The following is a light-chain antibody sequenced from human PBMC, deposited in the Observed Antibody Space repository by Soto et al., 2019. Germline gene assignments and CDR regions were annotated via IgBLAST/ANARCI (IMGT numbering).Light chain of an antibody. CDR2: DTS. CDR1: QSVINY. CDR3: QQRANWPLT. Sequence: EIVLTQSPATLSLSPGERATLSCRASQSVINYLAWYQQKPGQAPRLLIYDTSNRATGIPARFSGSGSGTDFTLLVSSLEPEDFAVYYCQQRANWPLTFGGGTKVEIK. J-gene: IGKJ4*01. V-gene: IGKV3-11*01.